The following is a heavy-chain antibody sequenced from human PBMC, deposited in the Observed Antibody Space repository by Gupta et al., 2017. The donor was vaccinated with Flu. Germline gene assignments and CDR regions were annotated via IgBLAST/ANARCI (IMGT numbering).Heavy chain of an antibody. D-gene: IGHD6-13*01. J-gene: IGHJ4*02. CDR2: INPNSGGT. Sequence: APGQGLEWMGWINPNSGGTNYAQKFQGRVTMTRDTSISTAYMELSRLRSDGTAVYYCARGGRDSSSWPDFDYWGQGTLVTVSS. V-gene: IGHV1-2*02. CDR3: ARGGRDSSSWPDFDY.